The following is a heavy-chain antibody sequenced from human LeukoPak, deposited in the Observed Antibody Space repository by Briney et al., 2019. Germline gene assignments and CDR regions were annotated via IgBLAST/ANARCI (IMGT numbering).Heavy chain of an antibody. CDR3: AKDRGSGYLDY. Sequence: GGSLRLSCAASGFTFSSYSMNWVRQAPGKGLEWMAVISDDGSSKYYADSVRGRFTISRDNSKNTLYLQMNSLRAEDTAVYYCAKDRGSGYLDYWGQGTLVTVSS. V-gene: IGHV3-30*18. CDR1: GFTFSSYS. J-gene: IGHJ4*02. CDR2: ISDDGSSK. D-gene: IGHD6-19*01.